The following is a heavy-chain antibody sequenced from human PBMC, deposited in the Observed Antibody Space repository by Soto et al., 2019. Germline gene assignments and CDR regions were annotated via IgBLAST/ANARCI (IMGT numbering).Heavy chain of an antibody. CDR1: GIIFSSYW. D-gene: IGHD2-21*02. CDR2: INSDGSST. V-gene: IGHV3-74*01. J-gene: IGHJ4*02. Sequence: PGGSQRLSCAASGIIFSSYWVHWVRQAPGKGLVWVSRINSDGSSTSYADSVKGRFTISRDNSKNTLYLQMNSLRAEDTAVYYCAKPDIVVVTAMYYFDYWGQGTLVTVSS. CDR3: AKPDIVVVTAMYYFDY.